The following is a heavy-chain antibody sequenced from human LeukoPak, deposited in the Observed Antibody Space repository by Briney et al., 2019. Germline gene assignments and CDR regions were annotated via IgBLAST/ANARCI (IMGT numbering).Heavy chain of an antibody. V-gene: IGHV4-59*01. D-gene: IGHD3-10*01. CDR2: IYYSGST. Sequence: SSETLSLTCTVSGGSISSYYWSWIRQPPGKGLEWIGYIYYSGSTNYNPSLKSRVTISVDTSKNQFSLKLSSVTAADTAVYYCAAGGDDAFDIWGQGTMVTVSS. CDR3: AAGGDDAFDI. CDR1: GGSISSYY. J-gene: IGHJ3*02.